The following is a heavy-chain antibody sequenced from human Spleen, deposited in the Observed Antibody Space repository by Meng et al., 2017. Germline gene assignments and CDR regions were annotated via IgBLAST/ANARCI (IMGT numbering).Heavy chain of an antibody. Sequence: GESLKISCAASGFTFSNAWMTWVRQAPGKGLEWVSSIGDSGGRMYYAESVKGRFTISRDNSKNTLYLQMDSLRAEDTALYHCAKARRSSGWTENYYGMDVWGQGTTVTVSS. J-gene: IGHJ6*02. V-gene: IGHV3-23*01. D-gene: IGHD6-19*01. CDR3: AKARRSSGWTENYYGMDV. CDR1: GFTFSNAW. CDR2: IGDSGGRM.